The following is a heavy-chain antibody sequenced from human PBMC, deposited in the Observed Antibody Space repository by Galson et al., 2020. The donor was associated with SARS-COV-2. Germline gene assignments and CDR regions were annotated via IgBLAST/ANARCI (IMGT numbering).Heavy chain of an antibody. Sequence: SGPTLVKPTQTLTLTCTFSGFSLSTSGMRVTWIRQPPGKALEWLARIDWDDDKFYSTSLKTRLTISKDTSKNQVVLTMTSMDPVDTATYYCARAPGYSRSCFGYFDYWIQGTLVTVSS. V-gene: IGHV2-70*04. CDR1: GFSLSTSGMR. J-gene: IGHJ4*02. CDR3: ARAPGYSRSCFGYFDY. CDR2: IDWDDDK. D-gene: IGHD6-13*01.